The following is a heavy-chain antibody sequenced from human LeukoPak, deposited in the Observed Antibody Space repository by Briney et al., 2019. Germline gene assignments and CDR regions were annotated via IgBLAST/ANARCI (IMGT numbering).Heavy chain of an antibody. V-gene: IGHV3-30*02. D-gene: IGHD3-10*01. J-gene: IGHJ5*02. CDR1: GFTFNNYG. CDR3: AKPLMRDRWFGES. CDR2: IRYDGNDK. Sequence: GGSLRLSCAASGFTFNNYGMNWVRQAPGKGLEWVAFIRYDGNDKYYAKSVKGRFTISRDTSRNTVSLQMNSLRLEDTAIYYCAKPLMRDRWFGESWGQGTLVTVSS.